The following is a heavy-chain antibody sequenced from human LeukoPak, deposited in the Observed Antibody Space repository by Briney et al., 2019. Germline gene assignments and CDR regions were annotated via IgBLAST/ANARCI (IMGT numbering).Heavy chain of an antibody. CDR2: ISAYNGNT. CDR1: GGTFSSYA. CDR3: ARGTPYCSSTSCYALTFDI. V-gene: IGHV1-18*01. Sequence: ASVKVSCKASGGTFSSYAISWVRQAPGQGLEWMGWISAYNGNTNYAQKLQGRVTMATDTSTSTAYMELRSLRSDDTAVYYCARGTPYCSSTSCYALTFDIWGQGIMVTVSS. D-gene: IGHD2-2*01. J-gene: IGHJ3*02.